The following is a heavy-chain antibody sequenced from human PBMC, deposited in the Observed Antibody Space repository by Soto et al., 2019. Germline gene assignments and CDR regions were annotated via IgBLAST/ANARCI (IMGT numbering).Heavy chain of an antibody. D-gene: IGHD6-19*01. J-gene: IGHJ4*02. CDR1: GFSFETCA. V-gene: IGHV3-23*01. CDR2: ISGSGGST. Sequence: GGSLRLSCAASGFSFETCAMSWVRQAPGKGPEWVLGISGSGGSTYYADSVKGRFTISRDNSKNTLYLEMNNLRADDTAIYYCAKGKTSGWYYFDFWGQGTLVTVSS. CDR3: AKGKTSGWYYFDF.